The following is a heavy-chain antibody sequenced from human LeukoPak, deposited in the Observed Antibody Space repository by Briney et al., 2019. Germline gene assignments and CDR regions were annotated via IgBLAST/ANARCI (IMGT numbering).Heavy chain of an antibody. CDR3: AREAVSGTIVGATYLDI. J-gene: IGHJ3*02. D-gene: IGHD1-26*01. CDR1: GYTFTSYD. CDR2: ISYSGYT. V-gene: IGHV4-59*01. Sequence: SCKASGYTFTSYDINWIRQPPGKGLEWIGYISYSGYTNYNPSLKSRVTLSVDTSKNQFSLKLTSVIAADTAVYYCAREAVSGTIVGATYLDIWGQGTTVTVSS.